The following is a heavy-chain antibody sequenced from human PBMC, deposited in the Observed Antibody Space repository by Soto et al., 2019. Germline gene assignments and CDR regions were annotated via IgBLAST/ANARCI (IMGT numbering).Heavy chain of an antibody. D-gene: IGHD3-3*01. J-gene: IGHJ5*02. CDR3: ARDLNFWSGYDNWFDP. CDR2: IYYSGSS. CDR1: GGSVRSGSYY. V-gene: IGHV4-61*01. Sequence: QVQLQESGPGLVKPSETLSLTCTVSGGSVRSGSYYWSWIRQPPGKGLAWIGYIYYSGSSNYNPSLTSRVTIAVDTPTNQFSLKLSSVNAADTAVYYCARDLNFWSGYDNWFDPWGQGTLVTVSS.